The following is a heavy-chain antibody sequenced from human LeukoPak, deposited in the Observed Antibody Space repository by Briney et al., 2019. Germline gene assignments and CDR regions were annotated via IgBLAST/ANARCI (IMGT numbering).Heavy chain of an antibody. CDR1: GFTFSSYS. CDR2: ISSGSNDM. CDR3: AKDLITIFNWFDP. V-gene: IGHV3-21*01. J-gene: IGHJ5*02. Sequence: GGSLRLSCAGSGFTFSSYSMNWVRQAPGKGLEWVSFISSGSNDMYYADSVKGRFTISRDNAKNSLYLEMNSLRAEDTAVYYCAKDLITIFNWFDPWGQGTLVTVSS. D-gene: IGHD3-3*01.